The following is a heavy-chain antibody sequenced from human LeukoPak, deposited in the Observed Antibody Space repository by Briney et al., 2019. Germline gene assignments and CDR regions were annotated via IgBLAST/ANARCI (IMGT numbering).Heavy chain of an antibody. CDR3: ARQDPELAY. Sequence: GGSLRLSCSAASGFPFSSSDMNWVRQAPGKGLEWVSYITSGASTIYYADSVKGRFTISRDNAKNSLYLQMNSLRVEDTAVYYCARQDPELAYWGQGTLVTVSS. D-gene: IGHD6-13*01. J-gene: IGHJ4*02. V-gene: IGHV3-48*03. CDR2: ITSGASTI. CDR1: GFPFSSSD.